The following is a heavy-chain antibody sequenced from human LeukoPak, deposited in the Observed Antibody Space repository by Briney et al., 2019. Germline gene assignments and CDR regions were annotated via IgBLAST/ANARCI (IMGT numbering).Heavy chain of an antibody. V-gene: IGHV5-51*01. CDR3: ARHKYCSGGSCYSGPFGY. D-gene: IGHD2-15*01. Sequence: GESLKISCKGSGYSFTSYWIGCVRQMPGKGLEWMGIIYPGDSDTRYSPSFQGQVTISADKSISTAYLQWSSLKASDTAMYYCARHKYCSGGSCYSGPFGYWGQGTLVTVSS. CDR2: IYPGDSDT. J-gene: IGHJ4*02. CDR1: GYSFTSYW.